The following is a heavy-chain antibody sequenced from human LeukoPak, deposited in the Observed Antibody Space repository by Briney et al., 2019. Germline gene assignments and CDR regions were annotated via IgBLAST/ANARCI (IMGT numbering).Heavy chain of an antibody. V-gene: IGHV1-46*01. J-gene: IGHJ4*02. Sequence: GASVKVSCKASGYTFTSYYMHWVRPAPGQGLEWMGIINPSGGSTSYAQKFQGRVTMTRDTSTSTVYMELSSLRSEDTAVYYCASPQGSYYYDSSGYYNLVYWGQGTLVTVSS. CDR2: INPSGGST. CDR3: ASPQGSYYYDSSGYYNLVY. CDR1: GYTFTSYY. D-gene: IGHD3-22*01.